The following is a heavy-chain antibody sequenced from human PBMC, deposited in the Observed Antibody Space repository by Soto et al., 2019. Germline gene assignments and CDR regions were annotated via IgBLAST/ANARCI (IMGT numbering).Heavy chain of an antibody. D-gene: IGHD2-2*01. J-gene: IGHJ5*02. CDR3: AREHSTSIKCFDT. V-gene: IGHV1-3*01. CDR2: INSVNGKT. Sequence: GXSVKVSWNASGNTFTSYAMHLVRQAPGQGLEWMGWINSVNGKTKYSQKFQGRVTITRDTSASTAYMELSSLTSEDTAFYYCAREHSTSIKCFDTWGQGTLVTVSS. CDR1: GNTFTSYA.